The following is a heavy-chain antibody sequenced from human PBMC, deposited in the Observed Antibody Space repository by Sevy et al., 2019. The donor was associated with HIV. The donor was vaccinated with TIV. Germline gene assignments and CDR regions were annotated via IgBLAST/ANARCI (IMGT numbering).Heavy chain of an antibody. CDR2: MSNTGATI. CDR3: ASQRGGYERLYYFDY. V-gene: IGHV3-48*01. D-gene: IGHD5-12*01. Sequence: GGSLILSCAASGFSFSIYSMNWVRQAPGKGLEWLSYMSNTGATIHYADSVKGRFTIARDNAKNSLYLQMNSLRAEDTAVYYCASQRGGYERLYYFDYWGQGTLVTVSS. CDR1: GFSFSIYS. J-gene: IGHJ4*02.